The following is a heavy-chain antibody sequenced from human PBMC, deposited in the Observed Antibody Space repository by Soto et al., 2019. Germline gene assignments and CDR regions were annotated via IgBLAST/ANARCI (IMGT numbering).Heavy chain of an antibody. Sequence: QVQLQESGPGLVKPSQTLSLTCTVSGGSISSGGYYWSWIRQHPGKGLEWIGYIYYSGSTYYNPSLMRRVTISLNTSKNQFSLKLSFVTAADTAVYYCARAERQWEVVWCSSTSCYFSLFDPWGQGTLVTVSS. CDR3: ARAERQWEVVWCSSTSCYFSLFDP. V-gene: IGHV4-31*03. CDR1: GGSISSGGYY. J-gene: IGHJ5*02. CDR2: IYYSGST. D-gene: IGHD2-2*01.